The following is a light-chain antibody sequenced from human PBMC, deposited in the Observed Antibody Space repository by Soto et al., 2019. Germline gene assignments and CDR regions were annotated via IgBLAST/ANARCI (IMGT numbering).Light chain of an antibody. CDR3: QQYNNWPLT. V-gene: IGKV3D-15*01. CDR1: QSVSSK. J-gene: IGKJ4*01. CDR2: DVS. Sequence: EIVMTQSPATLSVSPGERATLSCWASQSVSSKLAWYQQKPGQAPRLLIYDVSTRATGIPTRFSGSGSGTEFTLTISSLQSEDFAAYYCQQYNNWPLTFGGGTKVDIK.